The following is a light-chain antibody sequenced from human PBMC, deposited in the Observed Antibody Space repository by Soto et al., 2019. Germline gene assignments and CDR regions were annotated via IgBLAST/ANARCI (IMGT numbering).Light chain of an antibody. CDR1: QSVNTY. J-gene: IGKJ5*01. V-gene: IGKV3-11*01. CDR2: DAS. CDR3: QQRSTWPLIT. Sequence: EIVVTQSPATLSLSPGERATLSCRASQSVNTYLAWYQQKPGLAPRLLIYDASNRATGIPARFSGSGSGTDFTLTISSLEPEDFAVYYCQQRSTWPLITFGQGTRLEIK.